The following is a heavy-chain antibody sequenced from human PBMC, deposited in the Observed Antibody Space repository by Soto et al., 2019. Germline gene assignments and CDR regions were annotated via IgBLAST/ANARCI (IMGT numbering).Heavy chain of an antibody. CDR2: ISSSSSYI. J-gene: IGHJ4*02. Sequence: GRSLRLSCAASGFTFSSYSMNWVRQAPGKGLEWVSSISSSSSYIYYADSVKGRFTISRGNAKNSLYLQMNSLRAEDTAVYYCARVEYYDDSSGYTYCFDYWGQGTLVTVSS. V-gene: IGHV3-21*01. D-gene: IGHD3-22*01. CDR1: GFTFSSYS. CDR3: ARVEYYDDSSGYTYCFDY.